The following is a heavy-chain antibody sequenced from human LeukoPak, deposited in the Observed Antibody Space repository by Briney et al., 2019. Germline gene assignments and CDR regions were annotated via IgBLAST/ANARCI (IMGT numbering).Heavy chain of an antibody. D-gene: IGHD2-8*01. Sequence: GRPLRLSCAASGFSFSTYAMHWVRQAPGKGLEWVAVVSHDGSSKYYADSVKGRFTTSRDNSKNTLYLQMNSLRVEDTAVYYCAPIDNAYFDYWGQGTLVTVSS. CDR1: GFSFSTYA. V-gene: IGHV3-30-3*01. CDR3: APIDNAYFDY. J-gene: IGHJ4*02. CDR2: VSHDGSSK.